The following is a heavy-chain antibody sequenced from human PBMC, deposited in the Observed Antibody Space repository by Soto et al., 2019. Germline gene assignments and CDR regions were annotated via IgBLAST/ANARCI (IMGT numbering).Heavy chain of an antibody. CDR2: MYLGGSF. D-gene: IGHD3-10*01. J-gene: IGHJ4*02. V-gene: IGHV4-59*02. Sequence: NPSETLSLTCTVSGASVSSGYWSWIRQPPGKGLEWIGFMYLGGSFNYNPSLTSRATISVDTSKNQFSLKLTSVTAADTAVYYCARVQRDYGSGSYLGERFDYWGQGTLVTVSS. CDR3: ARVQRDYGSGSYLGERFDY. CDR1: GASVSSGY.